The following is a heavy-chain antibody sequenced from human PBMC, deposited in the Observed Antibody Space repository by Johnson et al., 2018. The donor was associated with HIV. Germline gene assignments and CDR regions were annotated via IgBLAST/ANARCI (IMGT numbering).Heavy chain of an antibody. CDR2: ISYDGSNK. Sequence: QEQLVVSGGGVVQPERSLRLSCSASAFTFIRHAMHWVRQAPGKGPEWVACISYDGSNKYYADSVKGRFTISRDNSKNTLYLQMESLRVEDTAIYYCAKAWGLLGRRAALDIWGQGTMVTVSS. V-gene: IGHV3-30*04. J-gene: IGHJ3*02. D-gene: IGHD1-26*01. CDR3: AKAWGLLGRRAALDI. CDR1: AFTFIRHA.